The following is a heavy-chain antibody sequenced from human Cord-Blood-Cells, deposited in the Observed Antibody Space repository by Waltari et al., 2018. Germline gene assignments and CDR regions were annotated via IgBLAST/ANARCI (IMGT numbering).Heavy chain of an antibody. Sequence: EVQLVESGGGLVKPGGSLRLSCAASGFPFSNAWMSWVGQAPGKGLEWVGRIKSKTDGATTDYAAPVKGRFTISRDDSKNTLYLQMNSLKTEDTAVYYCTTDSVVVPAAIDYWGQGTLVTVS. CDR2: IKSKTDGATT. V-gene: IGHV3-15*01. CDR3: TTDSVVVPAAIDY. CDR1: GFPFSNAW. D-gene: IGHD2-2*01. J-gene: IGHJ4*02.